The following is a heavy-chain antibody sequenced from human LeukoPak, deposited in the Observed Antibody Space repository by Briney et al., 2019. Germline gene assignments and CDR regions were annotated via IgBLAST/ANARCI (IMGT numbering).Heavy chain of an antibody. CDR1: GGTFSSYA. J-gene: IGHJ4*02. V-gene: IGHV1-69*06. D-gene: IGHD4-17*01. CDR2: IIPIFGTA. CDR3: ALRPMTTVTTYYFDY. Sequence: ASVKVSCKTSGGTFSSYAISWVRQAPGQGLEWMGGIIPIFGTANYAQKFQGRVTITADKSTSTAYMELSSLRSEDTAVYYCALRPMTTVTTYYFDYWGQGTLVTVSS.